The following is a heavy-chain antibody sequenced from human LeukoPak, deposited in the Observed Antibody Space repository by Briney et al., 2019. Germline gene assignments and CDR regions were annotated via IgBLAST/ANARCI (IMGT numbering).Heavy chain of an antibody. CDR1: RFTFNTYA. J-gene: IGHJ4*02. V-gene: IGHV3-23*01. CDR2: ISGNGDIT. CDR3: ARVKRDCSGGSCYSYDY. D-gene: IGHD2-15*01. Sequence: PGRSLRLSCAASRFTFNTYAVNWVRQAPGKGLEWVSAISGNGDITYYADSVRGRFTISRDNSKNTLYLQMNSLRAEDTAVYYCARVKRDCSGGSCYSYDYWGQGTLVTVSS.